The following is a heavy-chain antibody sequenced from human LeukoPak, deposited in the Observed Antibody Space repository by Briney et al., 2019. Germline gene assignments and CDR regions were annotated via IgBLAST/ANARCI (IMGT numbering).Heavy chain of an antibody. CDR3: ARSFNYYGSGSYGRGDDC. Sequence: GGSLRLSCVASGFIVGTTYLSWVRQAPGKGLECVSVIYSGGSTFYADSVKGRFTISRDNSKNTLYLQMNSLGADDTAVYYCARSFNYYGSGSYGRGDDCWGQGTQVTVSS. D-gene: IGHD3-10*01. CDR2: IYSGGST. J-gene: IGHJ4*02. V-gene: IGHV3-66*01. CDR1: GFIVGTTY.